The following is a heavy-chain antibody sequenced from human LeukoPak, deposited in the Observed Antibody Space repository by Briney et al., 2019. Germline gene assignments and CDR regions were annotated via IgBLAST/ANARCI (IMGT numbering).Heavy chain of an antibody. J-gene: IGHJ4*02. CDR1: GFTVSSNS. CDR3: ARRAGAYSHPYDY. V-gene: IGHV3-53*01. D-gene: IGHD4/OR15-4a*01. CDR2: IYSDNT. Sequence: PGGSLRLSCTVSGFTVSSNSMSWVRQAPGKGLEWVSFIYSDNTHYSDSVKGRFTISRDSSKNTLYLQMNSRRAEDTAAYYCARRAGAYSHPYDYWGQGTLVTVSS.